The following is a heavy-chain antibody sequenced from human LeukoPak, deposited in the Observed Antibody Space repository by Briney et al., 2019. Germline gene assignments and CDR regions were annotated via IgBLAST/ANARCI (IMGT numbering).Heavy chain of an antibody. J-gene: IGHJ4*02. CDR1: GFTFSSYG. Sequence: GESLRLSCAASGFTFSSYGMHWVRQAPGKGLEWVAFIRYDGSNKYYADSVKGRFTISRDNSKNTFNLQMNSLRAEDTALYYCAKDFHGDFPYFFDYWGQGTLVTVSS. CDR3: AKDFHGDFPYFFDY. CDR2: IRYDGSNK. V-gene: IGHV3-30*02.